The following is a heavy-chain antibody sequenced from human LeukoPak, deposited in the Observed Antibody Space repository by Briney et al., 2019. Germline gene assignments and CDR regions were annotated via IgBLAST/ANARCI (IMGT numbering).Heavy chain of an antibody. J-gene: IGHJ4*02. V-gene: IGHV1-18*01. CDR1: GYTFTSYG. CDR2: ISAYNGNT. D-gene: IGHD4-17*01. Sequence: ASVKVSCKASGYTFTSYGISWVRQAPGQGLEWMGWISAYNGNTNYAQKLQGRVTMTTDTSTSTAYMELRSLRSDDTAVYYCAASRDYGDYEADYWAREPWSPSPQ. CDR3: AASRDYGDYEADY.